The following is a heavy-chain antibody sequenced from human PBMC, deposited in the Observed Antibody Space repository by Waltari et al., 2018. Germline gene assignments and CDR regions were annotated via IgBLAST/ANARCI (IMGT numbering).Heavy chain of an antibody. D-gene: IGHD3-10*01. Sequence: EVQLVESGGGLVKPGGSLRLSCAASGFTFSSYSMTWVRQAPGKGLEWVSCITSSSSYIYYTDSVKGRFTISRDNAMNSLYLQMNSLRAEDTAVYYCARDPLHYYGSGSLYYFDYWGQGTLVTVSS. CDR2: ITSSSSYI. V-gene: IGHV3-21*01. J-gene: IGHJ4*02. CDR1: GFTFSSYS. CDR3: ARDPLHYYGSGSLYYFDY.